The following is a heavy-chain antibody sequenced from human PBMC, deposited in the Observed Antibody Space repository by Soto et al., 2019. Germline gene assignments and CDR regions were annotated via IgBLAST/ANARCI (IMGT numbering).Heavy chain of an antibody. D-gene: IGHD6-19*01. V-gene: IGHV3-30*03. CDR2: ISNDGSKK. Sequence: VQLVESGGGLVKPGGSLRLSCISSGFTFRTYTMNWVRQAPGKGLEWVAHISNDGSKKFYGDSVKGRFTISRDNSENTVYLQMTSLRPDDTAVFYCARDVAMPTGLGLGYWGQGTLVTVSS. CDR1: GFTFRTYT. J-gene: IGHJ4*02. CDR3: ARDVAMPTGLGLGY.